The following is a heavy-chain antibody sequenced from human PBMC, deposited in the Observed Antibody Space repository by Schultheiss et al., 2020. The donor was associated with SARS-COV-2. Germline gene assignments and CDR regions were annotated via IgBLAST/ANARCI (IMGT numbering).Heavy chain of an antibody. J-gene: IGHJ3*02. V-gene: IGHV3-23*01. D-gene: IGHD2-15*01. CDR2: ISGSGGST. CDR3: ARDRRGSLDAFDI. Sequence: GGSLRLSCAASGFNFGDYAMHWVRQAPGKGLEWVSGISGSGGSTYYADSVKGRFTISRDNSKNTLYLQMNSLRAEDTAVYYCARDRRGSLDAFDIWGQGTMVTVSS. CDR1: GFNFGDYA.